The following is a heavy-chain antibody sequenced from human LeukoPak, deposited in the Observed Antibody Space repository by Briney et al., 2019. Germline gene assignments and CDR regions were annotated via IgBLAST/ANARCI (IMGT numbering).Heavy chain of an antibody. V-gene: IGHV3-23*01. Sequence: GGSLRLSCAASGFTFSSYAMSWVRQAPGKGLEWVSAISGSGGSTYYADSVKGRFTISSDNSKNTLYLQMNSLRAEDTAVYYCAKGLLTGYSGALYYFDYWGQGTLVTVSS. J-gene: IGHJ4*02. CDR2: ISGSGGST. CDR1: GFTFSSYA. D-gene: IGHD3-9*01. CDR3: AKGLLTGYSGALYYFDY.